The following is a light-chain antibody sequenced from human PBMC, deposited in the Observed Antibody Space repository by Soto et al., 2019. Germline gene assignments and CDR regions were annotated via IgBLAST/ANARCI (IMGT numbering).Light chain of an antibody. CDR2: DVS. Sequence: QSALTQPRSVSGSPGQSVTISCTGTSSDVGDYNYVSWYQQHPGKAPKLIIYDVSKWPSGVPDRFSGSKSGNTASLTISGLQAEDEADYYCCSYAGSYTFVFGTGTKLTVL. J-gene: IGLJ1*01. CDR1: SSDVGDYNY. V-gene: IGLV2-11*01. CDR3: CSYAGSYTFV.